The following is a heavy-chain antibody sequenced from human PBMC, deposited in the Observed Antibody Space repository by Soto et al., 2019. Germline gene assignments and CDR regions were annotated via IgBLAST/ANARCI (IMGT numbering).Heavy chain of an antibody. CDR1: GYTFTSYY. V-gene: IGHV1-46*01. D-gene: IGHD1-1*01. CDR2: INPSDGST. Sequence: ASVKVSCKASGYTFTSYYMHWVRQAPGQGLEWMGIINPSDGSTSHAQRFQGRVTMTRDTSTSTVYMEVSSLRSDDTAVYYCAWDFRGASTTVYYFGMDVWGQGTTVTVSS. CDR3: AWDFRGASTTVYYFGMDV. J-gene: IGHJ6*01.